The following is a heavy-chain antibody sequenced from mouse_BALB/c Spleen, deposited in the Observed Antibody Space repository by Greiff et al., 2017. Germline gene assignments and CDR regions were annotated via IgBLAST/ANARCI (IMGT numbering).Heavy chain of an antibody. J-gene: IGHJ3*01. CDR2: ISYDGSN. Sequence: EVKLMESGPGLVKPSQSLSLTCSVTGYSITSGYYWNWIRQFPGNKLEWMGYISYDGSNNYNPSLKNRISITRDTSKNQFFLKLNSVTTEDTATYYCANIYYDYSWFAYWGQGTLVTVSA. CDR3: ANIYYDYSWFAY. CDR1: GYSITSGYY. V-gene: IGHV3-6*02. D-gene: IGHD2-4*01.